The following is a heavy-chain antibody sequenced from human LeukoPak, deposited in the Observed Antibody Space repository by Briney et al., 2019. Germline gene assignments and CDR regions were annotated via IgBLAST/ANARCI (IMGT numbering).Heavy chain of an antibody. D-gene: IGHD4-17*01. V-gene: IGHV3-48*01. Sequence: GGSLRLSCAASGFIFTSYSMNWVRQAPGKGLEWVSYISSSSSTIYYADSVKGRFTISRDNAKNSLYLQMNSLRAEDTAVYYCARQRAGFTVTTSDYWGQGTLVTVSP. J-gene: IGHJ4*02. CDR1: GFIFTSYS. CDR3: ARQRAGFTVTTSDY. CDR2: ISSSSSTI.